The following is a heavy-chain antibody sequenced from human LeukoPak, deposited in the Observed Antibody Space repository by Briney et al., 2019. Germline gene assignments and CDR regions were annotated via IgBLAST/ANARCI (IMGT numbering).Heavy chain of an antibody. CDR2: INHSGST. CDR1: GGSLSGCY. V-gene: IGHV4-34*01. J-gene: IGHJ4*02. D-gene: IGHD6-19*01. CDR3: ARQWLVSPLFDY. Sequence: SETLSLTCAVYGGSLSGCYWSWIRQPPGKGLEWIGEINHSGSTNYNPSLKSRVTISVDTSKNQLSLKLSSMTAADTAVYYCARQWLVSPLFDYWGQGTLVTVSS.